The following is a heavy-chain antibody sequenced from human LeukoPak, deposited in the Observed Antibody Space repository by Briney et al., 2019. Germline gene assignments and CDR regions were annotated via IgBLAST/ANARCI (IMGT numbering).Heavy chain of an antibody. D-gene: IGHD3-22*01. CDR3: ARDLYYDSSGYESWFDP. CDR1: GGSISSYY. CDR2: IYYSGST. Sequence: SETLSLTCTVSGGSISSYYWSWIRQPPGKGLEWIGYIYYSGSTNYNPSLKSRVTMSVDTPKNQFSLKLSSVTAADTAVYYCARDLYYDSSGYESWFDPWGQGTLVTVSS. J-gene: IGHJ5*02. V-gene: IGHV4-59*12.